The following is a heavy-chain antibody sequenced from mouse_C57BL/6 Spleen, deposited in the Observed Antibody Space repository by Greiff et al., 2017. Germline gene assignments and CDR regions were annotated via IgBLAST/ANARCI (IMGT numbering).Heavy chain of an antibody. J-gene: IGHJ2*01. CDR1: GYTFTSYW. CDR2: IYPSDSET. V-gene: IGHV1-61*01. CDR3: ARIEGTVDY. Sequence: QVQLQQPGAELVRPGSSVKLSCKASGYTFTSYWMDWVKQRPGQGLEWIGNIYPSDSETHYNPKFKDKATLTVAKSSSTAYMQLSSLTSEDSAVYYCARIEGTVDYWGQGTTLTVSS. D-gene: IGHD3-3*01.